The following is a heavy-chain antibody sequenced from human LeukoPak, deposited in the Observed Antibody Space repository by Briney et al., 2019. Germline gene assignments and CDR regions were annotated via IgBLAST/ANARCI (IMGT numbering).Heavy chain of an antibody. CDR2: IHGDGAVT. D-gene: IGHD4/OR15-4a*01. V-gene: IGHV3-23*01. CDR1: GFTFSNFG. J-gene: IGHJ3*01. CDR3: ARDPNGDYIGAFDF. Sequence: PGGSLRLSCAASGFTFSNFGMTWVRQAPGQGLEWVSSIHGDGAVTGYADSVKGRFTTSRDNSENTLYLQMDSLRADDTAVYYCARDPNGDYIGAFDFRGQGTMVTVSS.